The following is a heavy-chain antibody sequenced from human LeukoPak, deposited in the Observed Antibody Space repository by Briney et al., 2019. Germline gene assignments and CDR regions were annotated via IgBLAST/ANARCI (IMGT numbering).Heavy chain of an antibody. V-gene: IGHV3-74*01. J-gene: IGHJ4*02. D-gene: IGHD3-16*02. CDR1: GFTFSSYW. CDR3: ARAYYDYVWGSYRYYFDY. Sequence: GGSLRLSCAASGFTFSSYWMHWVRQAPGKGLVWVSRISSDGSSTSYADSVKGRFTISRDNAKNTLYLQMNSLRAEDTAVYYCARAYYDYVWGSYRYYFDYWGQGTLVTVSS. CDR2: ISSDGSST.